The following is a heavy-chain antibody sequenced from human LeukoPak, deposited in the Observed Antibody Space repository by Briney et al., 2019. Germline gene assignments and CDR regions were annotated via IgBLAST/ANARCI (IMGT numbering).Heavy chain of an antibody. CDR3: AREASGTYDSYLDY. CDR2: IYSGGNT. Sequence: GGSLRLSCAASGFTVSSNYMSWVRQAPGKGLEWVSVIYSGGNTYYADSVKGRFTISRDNSKNTLYLQMNSLRAEDTAVYYCAREASGTYDSYLDYWGQGTLVTVSS. V-gene: IGHV3-53*01. CDR1: GFTVSSNY. J-gene: IGHJ4*02. D-gene: IGHD1-26*01.